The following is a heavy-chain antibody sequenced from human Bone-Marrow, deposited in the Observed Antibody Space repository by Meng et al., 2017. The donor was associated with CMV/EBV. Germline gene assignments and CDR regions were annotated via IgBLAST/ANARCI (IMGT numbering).Heavy chain of an antibody. V-gene: IGHV3-21*01. J-gene: IGHJ5*02. CDR1: GFIFSSYA. Sequence: GGSLRLSCAASGFIFSSYAMNWVRQAPGKGLEWVSSISSNSIYIYYADSVKGRFTISRDNARNSLYLQMNSLRAEDMAVYYCATAYSSSPGFLYSWFDPWGQGTLVTVSS. CDR2: ISSNSIYI. D-gene: IGHD6-6*01. CDR3: ATAYSSSPGFLYSWFDP.